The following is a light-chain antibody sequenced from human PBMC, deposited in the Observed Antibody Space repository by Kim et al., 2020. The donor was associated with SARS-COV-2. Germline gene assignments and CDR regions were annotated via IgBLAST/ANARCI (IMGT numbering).Light chain of an antibody. CDR3: QSWDSSAAI. V-gene: IGLV3-1*01. CDR1: RLGDKY. Sequence: SWSPGQTATVTCYGDRLGDKYVCWYQQKPGQSPILVIYQDNKRPSGLPERFSGSNSGNTATLTISGTQAMDEADYYCQSWDSSAAIFGGGTQLTVL. CDR2: QDN. J-gene: IGLJ2*01.